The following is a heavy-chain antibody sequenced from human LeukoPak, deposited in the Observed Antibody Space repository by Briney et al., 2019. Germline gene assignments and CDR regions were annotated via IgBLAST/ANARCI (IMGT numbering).Heavy chain of an antibody. D-gene: IGHD2-8*01. V-gene: IGHV3-11*04. CDR1: GFTFSDYY. Sequence: GGSLRLSCAASGFTFSDYYMSWIRQAPGKGLEWVSYISSSGSTIYYADSVKGRFTISRDNAKNSLYLQMNSLRAEDTAVYYCARSLPEVYANEGYYYYYYMDVWGKGTTVTVSS. CDR2: ISSSGSTI. CDR3: ARSLPEVYANEGYYYYYYMDV. J-gene: IGHJ6*03.